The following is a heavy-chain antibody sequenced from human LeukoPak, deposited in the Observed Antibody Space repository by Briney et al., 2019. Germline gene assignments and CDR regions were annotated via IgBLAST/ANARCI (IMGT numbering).Heavy chain of an antibody. CDR1: GFAFSSFW. V-gene: IGHV3-7*01. Sequence: GESLRLSCAASGFAFSSFWMTWVRLAPGKGLEWVANIKYDGREKYYVDSVKGRFTISRHNARNSISLQMNSLGVDDTAVYYCARDRYSDTSRVPFDYWGQGILVSVSS. CDR3: ARDRYSDTSRVPFDY. D-gene: IGHD3-22*01. J-gene: IGHJ4*02. CDR2: IKYDGREK.